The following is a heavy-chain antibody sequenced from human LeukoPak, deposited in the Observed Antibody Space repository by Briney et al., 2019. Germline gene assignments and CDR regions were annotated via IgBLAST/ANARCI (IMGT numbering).Heavy chain of an antibody. CDR3: ARDGVPAAIPYNWFDP. J-gene: IGHJ5*02. CDR1: GFTFTSSA. CDR2: IVVGSGNT. V-gene: IGHV1-58*01. D-gene: IGHD2-2*01. Sequence: EASVKVSCKASGFTFTSSAVQWVRQARGQRLEWIGWIVVGSGNTNYAQKFQERVTITRDMSTSTAYMELSSLRSEDTAVYYCARDGVPAAIPYNWFDPWGQETLVTVSS.